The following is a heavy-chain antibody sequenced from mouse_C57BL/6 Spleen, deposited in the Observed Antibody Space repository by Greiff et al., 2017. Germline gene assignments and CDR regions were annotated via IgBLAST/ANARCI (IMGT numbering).Heavy chain of an antibody. CDR3: AREWIYYDYDRGAWFAY. CDR1: GYAFSSYW. V-gene: IGHV1-80*01. Sequence: QVHVKQSGAELVKPGASVKISCKASGYAFSSYWMNWVKQRPGKGLEWIGQIYPGDGDTNYNGKFKGKATLTADKSSSTAYMQLSSLTSEDSAVYFCAREWIYYDYDRGAWFAYWGQGTLVTVSA. CDR2: IYPGDGDT. D-gene: IGHD2-4*01. J-gene: IGHJ3*01.